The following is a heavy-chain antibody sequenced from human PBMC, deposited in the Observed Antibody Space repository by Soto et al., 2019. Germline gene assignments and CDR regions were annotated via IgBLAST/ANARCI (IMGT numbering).Heavy chain of an antibody. J-gene: IGHJ5*02. CDR1: GGSISSGGYY. V-gene: IGHV4-31*03. CDR2: IYYSGST. D-gene: IGHD2-2*01. Sequence: PSETLSLTCTVSGGSISSGGYYWSWIRQHPGKGLEWIGYIYYSGSTYYNPSLKSRVTISVDTSKNQFSLKLSSVTAADTAVYYCARDLWYCSSTRCLYNWFDPWGHGTLVTVSS. CDR3: ARDLWYCSSTRCLYNWFDP.